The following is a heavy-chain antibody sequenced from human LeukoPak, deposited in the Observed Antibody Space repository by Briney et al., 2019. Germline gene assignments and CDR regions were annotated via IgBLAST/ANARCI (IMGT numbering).Heavy chain of an antibody. CDR1: GFTFSDYY. Sequence: GGSLRLSCAASGFTFSDYYMSWIRQAPGKGLEWVSAISGSGGSTYYADSVKGRFTISRDNSKNTLYLQMNSLRAEDTAVYYCAKELQMTTVTRGADYWGQGTLVTVSS. CDR2: ISGSGGST. D-gene: IGHD4-17*01. V-gene: IGHV3-23*01. CDR3: AKELQMTTVTRGADY. J-gene: IGHJ4*02.